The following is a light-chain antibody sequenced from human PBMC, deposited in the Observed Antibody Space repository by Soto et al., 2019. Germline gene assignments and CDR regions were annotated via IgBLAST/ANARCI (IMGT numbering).Light chain of an antibody. V-gene: IGLV1-40*01. CDR3: QSYDCSLSGPGV. Sequence: QSVLTQPPSVSGAPGQRVTISCTGSSSNIGAGYDVHWYQQLPGTAPKLLIYGNSNRPSGVPDRFSGSKSGTSASLAITGLQAEDEADYYCQSYDCSLSGPGVFGGGTQLTV. CDR1: SSNIGAGYD. J-gene: IGLJ3*02. CDR2: GNS.